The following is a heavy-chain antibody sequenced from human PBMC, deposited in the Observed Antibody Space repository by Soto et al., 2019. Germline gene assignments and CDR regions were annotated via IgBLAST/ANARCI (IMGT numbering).Heavy chain of an antibody. CDR3: TTRTTVRGVIITSDYYYGMDV. Sequence: GGSLRLSCAASGFTFSNDWMSWVRQAPGKGLEWVGRIKSKTAGGTTDYAAPVKGRFTISRDDSKNTMYLQMNSLKTEDTAVYYCTTRTTVRGVIITSDYYYGMDVWGQGTTVTVSS. CDR1: GFTFSNDW. D-gene: IGHD3-10*01. V-gene: IGHV3-15*01. J-gene: IGHJ6*02. CDR2: IKSKTAGGTT.